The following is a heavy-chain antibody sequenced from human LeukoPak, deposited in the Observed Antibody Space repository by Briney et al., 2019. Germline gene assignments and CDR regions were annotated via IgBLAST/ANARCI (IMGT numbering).Heavy chain of an antibody. CDR2: INWDGGST. Sequence: GSLRLSCAASGFTFDEYGMSWVRQAPGKGLEWVSRINWDGGSTAYADSVQGRFTISRDNAKNSLHLQMKSLRAEDTALYYCARDSFSGSSLDYWGQGTLVTVSS. V-gene: IGHV3-20*04. CDR3: ARDSFSGSSLDY. CDR1: GFTFDEYG. D-gene: IGHD1-26*01. J-gene: IGHJ4*02.